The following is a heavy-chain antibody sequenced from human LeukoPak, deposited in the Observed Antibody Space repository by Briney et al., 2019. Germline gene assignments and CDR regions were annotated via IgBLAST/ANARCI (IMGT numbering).Heavy chain of an antibody. CDR3: AGPYDILTGYSY. Sequence: SETLSLTCTVSGGSISSSSYYWGWIRQPPGKGLEWIGSIYYSGSTYYNPSLKSRVTISVDTSKNQFSLKLSSVTAADTAVYYCAGPYDILTGYSYWGQGTLVTVSS. CDR1: GGSISSSSYY. V-gene: IGHV4-39*07. D-gene: IGHD3-9*01. J-gene: IGHJ4*02. CDR2: IYYSGST.